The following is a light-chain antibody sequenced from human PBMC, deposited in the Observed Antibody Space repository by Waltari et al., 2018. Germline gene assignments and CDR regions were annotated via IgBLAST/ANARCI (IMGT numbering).Light chain of an antibody. J-gene: IGKJ4*01. CDR1: QSVSSF. CDR3: QQYNDCHPLT. Sequence: EVVMPQSPATLSLSTGERATLSCRASQSVSSFLAGYQQKPGQAPRLLIYGASTRATGSPARFSGSGSGTTFTLTISSLQSEDFAVYYCQQYNDCHPLTFGGGTKVEIK. V-gene: IGKV3-15*01. CDR2: GAS.